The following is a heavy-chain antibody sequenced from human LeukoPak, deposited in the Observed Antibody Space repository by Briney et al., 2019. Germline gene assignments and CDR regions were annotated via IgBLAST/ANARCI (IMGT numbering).Heavy chain of an antibody. V-gene: IGHV1-69*04. Sequence: SVKVSCKASGGTFSSYTISWVRQAPGQRLEWMGRIIPILGIANYAQKFQGRVTITADKSTSTAYMELSSLRSEDTAVYYCARDEELALAHFDYWGQGTLVTVSS. CDR1: GGTFSSYT. CDR3: ARDEELALAHFDY. J-gene: IGHJ4*02. CDR2: IIPILGIA. D-gene: IGHD1-7*01.